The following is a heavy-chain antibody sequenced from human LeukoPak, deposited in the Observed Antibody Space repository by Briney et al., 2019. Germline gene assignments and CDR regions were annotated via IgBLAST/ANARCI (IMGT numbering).Heavy chain of an antibody. CDR2: ISSSSSTI. J-gene: IGHJ4*02. CDR1: GFTFSSYS. Sequence: GGSLRLSCAASGFTFSSYSMNWVRQAPGKGLEWVPYISSSSSTIYYADSVKGRFTISRDNAKNSLDLQMDSLRAEDTGVYYCARDFYDGFALDYWGQGTLVTVSS. V-gene: IGHV3-48*01. D-gene: IGHD2/OR15-2a*01. CDR3: ARDFYDGFALDY.